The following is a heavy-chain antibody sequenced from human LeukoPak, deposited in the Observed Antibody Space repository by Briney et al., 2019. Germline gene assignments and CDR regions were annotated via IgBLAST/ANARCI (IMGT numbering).Heavy chain of an antibody. J-gene: IGHJ4*02. V-gene: IGHV1-2*02. Sequence: ASVKVSCKASGGTFSSYAISWVRQAPGQGLEWMGWINPNSGGTNYAQKFQGRVTMTRDTSISTAYMELSRLRSDDTAVYYCARDGGGMAVAYWGQGTLVTVSS. CDR3: ARDGGGMAVAY. D-gene: IGHD5-24*01. CDR2: INPNSGGT. CDR1: GGTFSSYA.